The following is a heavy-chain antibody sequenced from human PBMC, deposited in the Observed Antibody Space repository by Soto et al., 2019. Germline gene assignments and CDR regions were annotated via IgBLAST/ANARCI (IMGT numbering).Heavy chain of an antibody. Sequence: EVQLVESGGALVQPGGSLRPSCAASGFTFSNYWMYWVRQAPGKGLVWVARLESEGGNTLYADSVKGRFTISRDNARNTLSLQMDSLRGEDTAVYYCATARGRGINSEMIINAAHMGVWGKGTTVTVSS. CDR2: LESEGGNT. D-gene: IGHD2-21*01. V-gene: IGHV3-74*01. CDR1: GFTFSNYW. J-gene: IGHJ6*03. CDR3: ATARGRGINSEMIINAAHMGV.